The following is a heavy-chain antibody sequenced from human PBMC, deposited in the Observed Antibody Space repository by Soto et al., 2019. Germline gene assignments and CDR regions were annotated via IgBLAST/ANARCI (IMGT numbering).Heavy chain of an antibody. CDR2: IIPIFGTA. Sequence: GASVKVSCKASGGTFSSYAISWVRQAPGQGLEWMGGIIPIFGTANYAQKFQGRVTITADESTSTAYMELSSLRSEDTAVYYCARDSLHNWNYYYYGMDVRGQGTTVTVSS. CDR1: GGTFSSYA. CDR3: ARDSLHNWNYYYYGMDV. J-gene: IGHJ6*02. V-gene: IGHV1-69*13. D-gene: IGHD1-20*01.